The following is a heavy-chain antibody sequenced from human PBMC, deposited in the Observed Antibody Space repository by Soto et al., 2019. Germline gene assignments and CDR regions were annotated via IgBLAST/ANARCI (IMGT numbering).Heavy chain of an antibody. CDR1: GVSISSGTYY. CDR3: AREEVAYYGSGSYNWFDP. CDR2: IYDSGST. V-gene: IGHV4-31*03. D-gene: IGHD3-10*01. J-gene: IGHJ5*02. Sequence: SETLSLTCTVSGVSISSGTYYWNWIRQHPGKGLEWIGYIYDSGSTHYNPSLKSRVTISVDTSKNQFSLKLSSVTAADTAVYYCAREEVAYYGSGSYNWFDPWGQGTLVT.